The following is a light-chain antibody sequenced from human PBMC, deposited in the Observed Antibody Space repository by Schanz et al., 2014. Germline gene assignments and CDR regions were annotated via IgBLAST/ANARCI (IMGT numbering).Light chain of an antibody. J-gene: IGKJ5*01. CDR1: QNVDSNY. CDR2: ASS. V-gene: IGKV3-20*01. Sequence: EIVLTQSPGTLSLSPGERATLSCRASQNVDSNYVAWYHQKPGQAPRLLIFASSSRARGIPDRFSGSGSGTDFTLTISRLEPEDFAVYYYQHYDSSSLFTFGRGTRLEI. CDR3: QHYDSSSLFT.